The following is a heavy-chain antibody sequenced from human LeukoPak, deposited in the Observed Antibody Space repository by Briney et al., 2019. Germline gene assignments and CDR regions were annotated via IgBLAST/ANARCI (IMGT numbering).Heavy chain of an antibody. CDR3: AREDYGDYYYYYYGMDV. CDR1: GFTFSSYA. Sequence: PGGSLRLSCAASGFTFSSYAMHWVRQAPGKGLEWVAVISYDGSNKYYADSVKGRFTISRDNSKNTLYLQMNSLRAEDTAVYYCAREDYGDYYYYYYGMDVWGQGTTVTVSS. J-gene: IGHJ6*02. V-gene: IGHV3-30-3*01. D-gene: IGHD4-17*01. CDR2: ISYDGSNK.